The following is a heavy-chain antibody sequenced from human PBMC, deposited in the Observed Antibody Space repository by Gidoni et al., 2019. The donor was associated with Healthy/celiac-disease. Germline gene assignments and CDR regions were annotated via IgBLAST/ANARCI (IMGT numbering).Heavy chain of an antibody. V-gene: IGHV1-69*09. J-gene: IGHJ6*02. D-gene: IGHD3-16*01. CDR2: IIPILGIA. CDR3: ARFTAGMDV. CDR1: GGTFSSSA. Sequence: QVQLVQSGAEVKKPGASVTVSCQASGGTFSSSAISWVRQAPGQWLEWMGRIIPILGIANYEQKFQGRVTITADKSTSTAYMELSSLRSEDTAVYYCARFTAGMDVWGQGTTVTVSS.